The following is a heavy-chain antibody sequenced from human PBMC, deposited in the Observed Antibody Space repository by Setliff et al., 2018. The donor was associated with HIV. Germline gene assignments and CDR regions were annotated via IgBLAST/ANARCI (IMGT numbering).Heavy chain of an antibody. Sequence: GASVKVSCKASGGTFSSYTISWVRQAPGQGLEWMGGIIPIFGTANYARKFQGRVTMTRKTSISTAYMELRSLTSEDTAVYYCARGKGVGGVVITGGLDVWGKGTTVTVSS. D-gene: IGHD3-10*01. V-gene: IGHV1-69*05. CDR3: ARGKGVGGVVITGGLDV. CDR1: GGTFSSYT. CDR2: IIPIFGTA. J-gene: IGHJ6*04.